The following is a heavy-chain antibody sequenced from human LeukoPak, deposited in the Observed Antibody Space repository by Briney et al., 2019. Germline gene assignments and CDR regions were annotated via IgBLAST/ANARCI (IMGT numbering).Heavy chain of an antibody. CDR1: GFTFSSYA. D-gene: IGHD6-19*01. V-gene: IGHV3-23*01. J-gene: IGHJ5*02. Sequence: PGGSLRLSCAASGFTFSSYAMSWVRQAPGKGLEWVSAISGSGGSTYYVDSVKGRFTISRDNSKNTLYLQMNSLRAEDTAVYYCATYSSGWYPNWFDPWGQGTLVTVSS. CDR3: ATYSSGWYPNWFDP. CDR2: ISGSGGST.